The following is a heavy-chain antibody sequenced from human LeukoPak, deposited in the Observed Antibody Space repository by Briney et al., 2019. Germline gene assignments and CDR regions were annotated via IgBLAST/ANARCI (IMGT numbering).Heavy chain of an antibody. Sequence: AGGSLRLSCTASGLTVSGYSMNWVRQAPGKGLEWVSSISGGGNYIFYADSVKGRFTISRDNAKNSLYLQMNSLRVEDTAVYYCVRDLSVDTAMFSWGQGTLVTVSS. CDR2: ISGGGNYI. J-gene: IGHJ5*02. CDR1: GLTVSGYS. CDR3: VRDLSVDTAMFS. D-gene: IGHD5-18*01. V-gene: IGHV3-21*01.